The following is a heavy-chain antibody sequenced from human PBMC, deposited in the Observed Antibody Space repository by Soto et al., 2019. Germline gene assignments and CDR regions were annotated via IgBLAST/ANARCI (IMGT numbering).Heavy chain of an antibody. V-gene: IGHV4-59*01. J-gene: IGHJ5*02. Sequence: SETLSLTCPVSGCSISNYYWSWIRQPPGKGLEWIGYIYYSGSTNYNPSLKSRVTISVDTSKNQFSLKLSSVTAADTAVYYCARYGSGSSVWFDPWGQGTLVTVSS. CDR2: IYYSGST. CDR3: ARYGSGSSVWFDP. CDR1: GCSISNYY. D-gene: IGHD3-10*01.